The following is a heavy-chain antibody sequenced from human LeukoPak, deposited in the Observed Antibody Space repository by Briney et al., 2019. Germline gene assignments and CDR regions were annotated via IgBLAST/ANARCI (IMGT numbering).Heavy chain of an antibody. V-gene: IGHV1-18*01. D-gene: IGHD3-9*01. CDR2: ISAYNGNT. Sequence: ASVKVSCKASGYTFTSYGISWVRQAPGQGLEWMGWISAYNGNTNYAQKLQGRVTMTTDTSTSTAYMELRSLRSDDTAVYYCARRDYDISTRGNWFDPWGQGTLVTVSS. J-gene: IGHJ5*02. CDR1: GYTFTSYG. CDR3: ARRDYDISTRGNWFDP.